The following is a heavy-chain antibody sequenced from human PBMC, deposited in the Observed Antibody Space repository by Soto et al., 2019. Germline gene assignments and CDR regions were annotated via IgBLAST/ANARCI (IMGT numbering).Heavy chain of an antibody. D-gene: IGHD3-3*01. Sequence: EVQLVESGGGLVQPGGSLRLSCAASGFTFSSYSMNWVRQAPGKGLEWVSYISSSSSTIYYADSVKGRFTISRDNAKNSLYLQMNSLRDEYTAVYYCAREGGTTYYDFWSGFSAFDIWGQGTMVTVSS. CDR1: GFTFSSYS. CDR2: ISSSSSTI. J-gene: IGHJ3*02. V-gene: IGHV3-48*02. CDR3: AREGGTTYYDFWSGFSAFDI.